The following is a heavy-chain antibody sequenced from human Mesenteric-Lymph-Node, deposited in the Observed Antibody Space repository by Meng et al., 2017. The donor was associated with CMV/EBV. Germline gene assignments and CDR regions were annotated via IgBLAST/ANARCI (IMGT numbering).Heavy chain of an antibody. J-gene: IGHJ4*02. CDR3: ARDKAYTYYYDSSGPDFDY. CDR1: GGSFSGYY. CDR2: INHSGST. D-gene: IGHD3-22*01. Sequence: SETLSLTCAVYGGSFSGYYWSWIRQPPGKGLEWIGEINHSGSTYYNPSLKSRVTISVDTSKNQFSLKLSSVTAADTAVYYCARDKAYTYYYDSSGPDFDYWGQGTLVTVSS. V-gene: IGHV4-34*01.